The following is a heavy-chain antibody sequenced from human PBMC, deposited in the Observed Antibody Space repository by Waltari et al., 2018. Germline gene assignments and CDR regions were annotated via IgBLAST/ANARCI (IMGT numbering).Heavy chain of an antibody. CDR2: IYTSGST. J-gene: IGHJ6*02. CDR3: ARDLRYFDWLLPHYYYYGMDV. Sequence: QVQLQESGPGLVKPSQTLSLTCTVSGGSISSGSYYWRWIRQPAGRGLEWIGRIYTSGSTNYNPSLKSRVTISVDTSKNQFSLKLSSVTAADTAVYYCARDLRYFDWLLPHYYYYGMDVWGQGTTVTVSS. V-gene: IGHV4-61*02. D-gene: IGHD3-9*01. CDR1: GGSISSGSYY.